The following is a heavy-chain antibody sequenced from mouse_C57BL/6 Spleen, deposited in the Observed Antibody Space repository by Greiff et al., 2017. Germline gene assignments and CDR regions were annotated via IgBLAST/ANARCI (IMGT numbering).Heavy chain of an antibody. J-gene: IGHJ4*01. CDR1: GYTFTSYW. CDR3: ARLDYYAMDY. Sequence: VQLQQPGAELVRSGSSVKLSCKASGYTFTSYWMDWVKQRPGQGLEWIGNIYPSDSETHYNQKFKDKATLTVDKSSSTAYMQLSSLTSEDSAVYYCARLDYYAMDYWGQGTSVTVSS. CDR2: IYPSDSET. V-gene: IGHV1-61*01.